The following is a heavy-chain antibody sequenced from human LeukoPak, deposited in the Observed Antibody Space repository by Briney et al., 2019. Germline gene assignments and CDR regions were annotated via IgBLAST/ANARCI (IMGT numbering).Heavy chain of an antibody. CDR2: ISGSGGSP. Sequence: GGSLRLSCAASGFSYNNYVMSWVRQAPGKGLEWVSGISGSGGSPYYADSVKGHFTTSRDNVKNSLYLQMNSLRAEDTAVYYCARGMRLVRGLMFDYWGQGTLVTVSS. J-gene: IGHJ4*02. D-gene: IGHD3-10*01. CDR3: ARGMRLVRGLMFDY. CDR1: GFSYNNYV. V-gene: IGHV3-23*01.